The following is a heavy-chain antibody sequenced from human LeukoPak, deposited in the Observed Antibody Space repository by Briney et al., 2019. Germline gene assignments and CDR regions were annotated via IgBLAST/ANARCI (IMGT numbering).Heavy chain of an antibody. Sequence: SETLSLTCAVYGGSFSGYYWSWIRQPPGKGLEWIGEINHSGSTNYSPSLKSRVTISVDTSKNQFSLKLSSVTAADTAVYYCARGSSSSWYGLDYWGQGTLVTVSS. CDR3: ARGSSSSWYGLDY. CDR1: GGSFSGYY. V-gene: IGHV4-34*01. J-gene: IGHJ4*02. CDR2: INHSGST. D-gene: IGHD6-13*01.